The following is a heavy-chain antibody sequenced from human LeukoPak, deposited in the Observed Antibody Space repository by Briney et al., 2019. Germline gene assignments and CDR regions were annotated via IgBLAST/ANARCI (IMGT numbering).Heavy chain of an antibody. D-gene: IGHD5-18*01. J-gene: IGHJ4*02. V-gene: IGHV3-21*01. CDR2: ISSSGSYI. Sequence: GGSLRLSCAASAFTFSRYSMSWVRQAPGKGLEWVSSISSSGSYIYHADSVKGQFTISRDNAKNSLHLQMNSLRAEDTAVYYCARGSGVQVWSSLDYWGQGTLVTVSS. CDR1: AFTFSRYS. CDR3: ARGSGVQVWSSLDY.